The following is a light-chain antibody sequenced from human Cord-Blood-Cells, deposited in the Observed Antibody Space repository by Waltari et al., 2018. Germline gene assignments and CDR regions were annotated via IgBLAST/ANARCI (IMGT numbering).Light chain of an antibody. CDR1: SSDVGGYNY. CDR3: CSYAGSYTV. Sequence: QSALTPPRSVSGSPGQSVTISCTGTSSDVGGYNYVSWYQQHPGKAPKLMIYDVSKRPSWVPDRFSDSKSGNTASLTISGLQAEDEADYYCCSYAGSYTVFGGGTKLTVL. J-gene: IGLJ3*02. V-gene: IGLV2-11*01. CDR2: DVS.